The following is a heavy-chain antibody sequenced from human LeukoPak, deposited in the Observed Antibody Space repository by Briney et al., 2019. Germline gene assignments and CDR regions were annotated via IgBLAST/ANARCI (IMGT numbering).Heavy chain of an antibody. Sequence: GGSLRLSCAASGFTFSNAYMNWVRQAPGKGLEWVANIKEDGSEKWYADSVKGRFTISRDNAKNSLYLQMNSLRAEDTAVYYCARGHCSGGSCYSSLYAYWGQGTLVTVSS. J-gene: IGHJ4*02. CDR2: IKEDGSEK. CDR3: ARGHCSGGSCYSSLYAY. V-gene: IGHV3-7*01. CDR1: GFTFSNAY. D-gene: IGHD2-15*01.